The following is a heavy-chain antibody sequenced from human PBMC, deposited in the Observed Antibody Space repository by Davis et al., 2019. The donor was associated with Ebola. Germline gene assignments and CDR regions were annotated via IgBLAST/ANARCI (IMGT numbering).Heavy chain of an antibody. Sequence: PGGSLRLSCAASGFTVSSNYMSWVRQAPGKGLEWVSVIYSCGSTYYADSVKGRFTISRDNSKNTLYLQMNSLRAEDTAIYYCARVSSWDLLNYFDYWGQGTLVTVSS. CDR2: IYSCGST. D-gene: IGHD1-26*01. CDR1: GFTVSSNY. CDR3: ARVSSWDLLNYFDY. V-gene: IGHV3-53*01. J-gene: IGHJ4*02.